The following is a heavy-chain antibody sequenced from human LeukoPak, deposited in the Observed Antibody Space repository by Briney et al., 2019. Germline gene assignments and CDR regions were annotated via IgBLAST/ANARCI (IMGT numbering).Heavy chain of an antibody. CDR3: ARDSSSWPATGWLDP. D-gene: IGHD6-13*01. Sequence: ASVKVSCKASGYTFTEYYMHWVRQAPGQGLEWMGWINPNTGGTYCAQKFQGWVTLTRDTSISTAYMELRKLKSDDTAVYYCARDSSSWPATGWLDPWGQGTLVTVSS. V-gene: IGHV1-2*04. CDR1: GYTFTEYY. CDR2: INPNTGGT. J-gene: IGHJ5*02.